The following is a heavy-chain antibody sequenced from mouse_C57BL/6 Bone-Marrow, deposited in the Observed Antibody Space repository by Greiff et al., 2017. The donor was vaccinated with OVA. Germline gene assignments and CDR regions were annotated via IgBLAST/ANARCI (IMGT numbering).Heavy chain of an antibody. CDR3: ARTTVVAPYYYAMDY. Sequence: VQLKQSGPVLVKPGASVKMSCKASGYTFTDYYMNWVKQSHGKSLEWIGVINPYNGGTSYNQKFKGKATLTVDKSSSTAYMELNSLTSEDSAVYYCARTTVVAPYYYAMDYWGQGTSVTVSS. D-gene: IGHD1-1*01. V-gene: IGHV1-19*01. CDR2: INPYNGGT. CDR1: GYTFTDYY. J-gene: IGHJ4*01.